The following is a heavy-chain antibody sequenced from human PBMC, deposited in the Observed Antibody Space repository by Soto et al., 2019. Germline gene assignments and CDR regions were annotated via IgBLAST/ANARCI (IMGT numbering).Heavy chain of an antibody. CDR3: AKDRLPTSGQRFYFDS. D-gene: IGHD2-15*01. CDR1: GFTFSTYA. CDR2: ILPDETG. J-gene: IGHJ4*02. Sequence: DVNLVQSGGGSAQPGGSLRLSCATSGFTFSTYAMTWVRQVPGRGLQWVSTILPDETGFYTISVKDRFTISRDNYRGIVYLQMNDLWVEDAAIYYCAKDRLPTSGQRFYFDSWGQGSLVTVSS. V-gene: IGHV3-23*04.